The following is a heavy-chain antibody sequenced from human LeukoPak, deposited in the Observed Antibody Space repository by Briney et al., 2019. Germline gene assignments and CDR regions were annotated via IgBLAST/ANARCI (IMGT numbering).Heavy chain of an antibody. V-gene: IGHV3-23*01. Sequence: GGSLRLYCAASGFTFSSYAMSWVRQAPGKGLEWVSAISGSGGSTYYADSVKGRFTISRDNSKNTLYLQMNSLRAEDTAVYYCAKDPPYDSSGACFDYWGQGTLVTVSS. J-gene: IGHJ4*02. CDR2: ISGSGGST. CDR1: GFTFSSYA. D-gene: IGHD3-22*01. CDR3: AKDPPYDSSGACFDY.